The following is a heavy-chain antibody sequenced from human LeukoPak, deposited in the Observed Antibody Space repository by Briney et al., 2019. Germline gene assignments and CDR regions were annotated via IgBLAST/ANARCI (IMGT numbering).Heavy chain of an antibody. CDR2: IYSGDSDP. D-gene: IGHD2-21*02. J-gene: IGHJ5*01. V-gene: IGHV5-51*01. CDR1: GYIFTNFW. Sequence: GGSLKIPCKGPGYIFTNFWLALVRQVPGKGLEWMGSIYSGDSDPRYSPSFQGQVIMSVDKSITTACLQWNTRQASDTAMYYFARGGDWGMKWFDSWGQGTRVTVSS. CDR3: ARGGDWGMKWFDS.